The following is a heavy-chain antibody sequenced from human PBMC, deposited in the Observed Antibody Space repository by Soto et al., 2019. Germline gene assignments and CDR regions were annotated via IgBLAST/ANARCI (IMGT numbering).Heavy chain of an antibody. CDR2: ISGSGGST. D-gene: IGHD5-12*01. J-gene: IGHJ6*03. V-gene: IGHV3-23*01. Sequence: EVQLLESGGGLVQPGGSLRLSCAASGFTFSSNAMSWVRQAPGKGLEWVSAISGSGGSTYYADSVKGRFTISRDNSNNTLYFQNNSLRAEDTAVYYCAKDYAESGYSGYDHYYCYYMDVWGKGTTVTVTS. CDR1: GFTFSSNA. CDR3: AKDYAESGYSGYDHYYCYYMDV.